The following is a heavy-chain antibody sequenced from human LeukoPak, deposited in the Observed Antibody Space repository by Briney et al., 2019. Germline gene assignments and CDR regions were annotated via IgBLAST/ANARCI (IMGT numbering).Heavy chain of an antibody. CDR2: IYTSGST. Sequence: PSETLSLTCTVSGGSISSGSYYWSWIRQPAGKGLEWIGRIYTSGSTNYNPSLKSRVTLSVDMSKNQFSLRLSSVTAADTAVYYCARLFSKIADYWGPGTLVTVSS. D-gene: IGHD2-21*01. J-gene: IGHJ4*02. CDR1: GGSISSGSYY. V-gene: IGHV4-61*02. CDR3: ARLFSKIADY.